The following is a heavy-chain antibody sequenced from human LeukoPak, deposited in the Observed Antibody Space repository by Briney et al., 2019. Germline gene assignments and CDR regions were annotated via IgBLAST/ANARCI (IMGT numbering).Heavy chain of an antibody. CDR1: GGSISSYY. V-gene: IGHV4-34*01. CDR3: ARGIVVVRAGWFDP. D-gene: IGHD2-2*01. Sequence: SETLSLTCTVSGGSISSYYWSWIRQPPGKGLEWIGEINHSGSTNYNPSLKSRVTISVDTSKNQFSLKLSSVTAADTAVYYCARGIVVVRAGWFDPWGQGTLVTVSS. J-gene: IGHJ5*02. CDR2: INHSGST.